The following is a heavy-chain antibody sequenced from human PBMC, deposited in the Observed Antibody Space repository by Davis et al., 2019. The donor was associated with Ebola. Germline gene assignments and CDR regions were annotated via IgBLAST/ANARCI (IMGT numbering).Heavy chain of an antibody. CDR2: VILVFGTI. Sequence: SVKVSCKASGYTFIAYYVHWVRQAPGQGLEWMGGVILVFGTITYAERFQGRVTITADESTNTVYMELTSLGSEDTAVYYCARESGAGGSFDHWGQGTPVTVSS. V-gene: IGHV1-69*13. CDR3: ARESGAGGSFDH. D-gene: IGHD7-27*01. CDR1: GYTFIAYY. J-gene: IGHJ4*02.